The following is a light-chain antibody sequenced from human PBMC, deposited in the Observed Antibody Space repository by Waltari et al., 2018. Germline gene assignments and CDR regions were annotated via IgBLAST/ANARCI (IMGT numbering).Light chain of an antibody. CDR2: WAS. V-gene: IGKV4-1*01. CDR1: QSLLSSFNSKTY. J-gene: IGKJ4*01. CDR3: QQRKNWPPLT. Sequence: DIVMTQSPDSLAVSLGERATINCKSSQSLLSSFNSKTYIAWYQQKPGQPPKLLINWASARGSGVPERFSGSGSETDFTLTISSLEPEDFAVYYCQQRKNWPPLTFGGGTKVEIK.